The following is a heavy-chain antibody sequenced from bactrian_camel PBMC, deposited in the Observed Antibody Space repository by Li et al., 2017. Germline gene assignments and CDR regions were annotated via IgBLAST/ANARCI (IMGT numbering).Heavy chain of an antibody. CDR1: RDTYTDTC. D-gene: IGHD5*01. J-gene: IGHJ4*01. V-gene: IGHV3S40*01. Sequence: SCTAPRDTYTDTCMGWFRQSPGQEREGVAAVYTGYGNKYYAPSVKGRFTISHDNANNTVYLQMNGLKADDTAMYYCVAGWRLPWNRCVDSGTWGAPNYWGQGTQVTVS. CDR3: VAGWRLPWNRCVDSGTWGAPNY. CDR2: VYTGYGNK.